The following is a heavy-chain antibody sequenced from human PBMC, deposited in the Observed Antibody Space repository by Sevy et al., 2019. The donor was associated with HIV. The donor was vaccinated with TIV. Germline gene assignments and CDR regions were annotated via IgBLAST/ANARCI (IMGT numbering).Heavy chain of an antibody. V-gene: IGHV1-18*01. CDR1: GYTFTNYN. D-gene: IGHD1-26*01. CDR2: ITPNNGNT. CDR3: ARAPSGSQGPGQYFHH. Sequence: ASVKVSCKASGYTFTNYNITWVRQAPGQGLEWMGWITPNNGNTEYVQRLQGRVTMTTDTSTSTAYMELRNLKSDDTAVYYCARAPSGSQGPGQYFHHWGQGTLVTVSS. J-gene: IGHJ1*01.